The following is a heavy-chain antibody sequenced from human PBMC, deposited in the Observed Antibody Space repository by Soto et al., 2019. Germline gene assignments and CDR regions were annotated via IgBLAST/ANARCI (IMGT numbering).Heavy chain of an antibody. CDR3: ARNYGGNSGYFQN. D-gene: IGHD4-17*01. CDR2: INPSGGST. V-gene: IGHV1-46*02. J-gene: IGHJ1*01. CDR1: GSTFNSHY. Sequence: QLVQSGAEVKKPGASVKVSCKASGSTFNSHYMHWVRQAPGQGLEWIGIINPSGGSTSYAQKFQGRATMTRDTSTSTVYMELSSLRSEDTAVYYCARNYGGNSGYFQNWGQGTLVTVSS.